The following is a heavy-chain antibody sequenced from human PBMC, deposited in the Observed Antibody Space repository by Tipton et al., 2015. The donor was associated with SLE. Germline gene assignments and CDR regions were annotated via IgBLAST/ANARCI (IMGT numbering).Heavy chain of an antibody. CDR3: ARLPLRPPFDA. Sequence: TLSLTCAVSGYSISSGYYWGWIRRPPGKGLEWIGSIYHSGSTNDNPSLKSRVTISVDTSTNPFSLKLSSVTAADTAVYYCARLPLRPPFDAWGQGTLVTVA. CDR1: GYSISSGYY. D-gene: IGHD3-3*01. CDR2: IYHSGST. J-gene: IGHJ5*02. V-gene: IGHV4-38-2*01.